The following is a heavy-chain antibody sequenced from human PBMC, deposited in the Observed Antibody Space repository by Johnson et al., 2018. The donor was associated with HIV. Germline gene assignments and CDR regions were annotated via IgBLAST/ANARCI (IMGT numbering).Heavy chain of an antibody. D-gene: IGHD3-10*01. CDR2: IYTGGST. V-gene: IGHV3-66*02. J-gene: IGHJ3*02. CDR3: AKGLRPYGSGPSDAFDI. Sequence: VQLVESGGGLVKPGGSLRLSCAASGFTVSSNYMSWVRQAPGKGLEWVSVIYTGGSTFYADSVKGRFTISRDNSKNTLYLQMNSLRAEDTAVYYCAKGLRPYGSGPSDAFDIWGQGTMVTVSS. CDR1: GFTVSSNY.